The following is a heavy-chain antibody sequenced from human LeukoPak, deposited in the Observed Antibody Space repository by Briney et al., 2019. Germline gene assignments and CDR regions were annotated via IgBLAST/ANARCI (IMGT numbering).Heavy chain of an antibody. CDR1: GGSISSSNW. Sequence: PSETLSLTCAVSGGSISSSNWWSWVRQPPGKGLEWIGEIYHSGSTNYNPSLKSRVTISVDKSKNQFSLKLSSVTAADTAVYYCASDFYDRSGYDAFDIWGQGTMVTVSS. D-gene: IGHD3-22*01. V-gene: IGHV4-4*02. J-gene: IGHJ3*02. CDR3: ASDFYDRSGYDAFDI. CDR2: IYHSGST.